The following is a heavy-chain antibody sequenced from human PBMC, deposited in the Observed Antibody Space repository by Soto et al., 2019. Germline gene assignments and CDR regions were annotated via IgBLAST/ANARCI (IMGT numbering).Heavy chain of an antibody. Sequence: EAQLSESGGDSVQPGGSLRLSCVASGFTFSTHAMIWVRRCPGKGLQWASAIIGSGDRTYYADTVKGRFTISRDNSRNMLYLQMNSLSAEETAIYYCVKDWSGDKCPGMDVWGPGTTVT. CDR2: IIGSGDRT. J-gene: IGHJ6*02. CDR1: GFTFSTHA. D-gene: IGHD3-3*01. V-gene: IGHV3-23*01. CDR3: VKDWSGDKCPGMDV.